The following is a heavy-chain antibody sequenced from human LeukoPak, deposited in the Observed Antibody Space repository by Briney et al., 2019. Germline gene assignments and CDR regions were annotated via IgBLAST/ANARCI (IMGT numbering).Heavy chain of an antibody. CDR2: IYTSGST. D-gene: IGHD3-22*01. CDR3: AREGEGYYDSSGYYQMFDY. J-gene: IGHJ4*02. Sequence: SETLSLTCAVYGGSFSGYYWSWIRQPAGKGLEWIGRIYTSGSTNYNPSLKSRVTMSVDTSKNQFSLKLSSVTAADTAVYYCAREGEGYYDSSGYYQMFDYWGQGTLVTVSS. V-gene: IGHV4-4*07. CDR1: GGSFSGYY.